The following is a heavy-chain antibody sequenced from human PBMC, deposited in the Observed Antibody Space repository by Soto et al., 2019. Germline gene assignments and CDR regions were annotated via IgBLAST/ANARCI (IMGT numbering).Heavy chain of an antibody. CDR1: RVAFSKFI. J-gene: IGHJ6*02. Sequence: QAQLEQSGGEVKKPGSSVKVSCKASRVAFSKFIVTWVRQAPGVGLEWVVGIIPVFGTANYAQKFQGRVTITADESTSTSYMEVNNLRSEDTAVYYCAKVRYSSPMGYYYGMDVWGQGTTVTVSS. CDR3: AKVRYSSPMGYYYGMDV. D-gene: IGHD2-2*01. CDR2: IIPVFGTA. V-gene: IGHV1-69*01.